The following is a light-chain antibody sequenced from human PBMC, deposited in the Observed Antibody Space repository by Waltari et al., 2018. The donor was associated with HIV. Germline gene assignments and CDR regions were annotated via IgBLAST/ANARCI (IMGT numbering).Light chain of an antibody. V-gene: IGKV3-11*01. CDR2: DAS. Sequence: EIVLTQSPATLSLSPGERATLSCRASPSVSSYLAGYQQRPGQAPRLLIYDASIRAAGIPARVSGRGSGTDFTLTINNLEPEDFAVYYCHQRSHWLSFGGGTKVEIK. CDR3: HQRSHWLS. J-gene: IGKJ4*01. CDR1: PSVSSY.